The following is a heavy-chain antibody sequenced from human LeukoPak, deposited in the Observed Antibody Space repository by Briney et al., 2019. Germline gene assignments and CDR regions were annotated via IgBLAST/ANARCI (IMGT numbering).Heavy chain of an antibody. D-gene: IGHD1-26*01. CDR3: ARFPLVGAQANY. V-gene: IGHV1-46*01. CDR2: INPSGGST. J-gene: IGHJ1*01. Sequence: ASVNVSCKASGYTFTSYYMHWVRQAPGQGLEWMGIINPSGGSTSYAQKFHGRVTMTRDMSTSTVYMELSRLRSEDTAVYYCARFPLVGAQANYWGQGTLVSVS. CDR1: GYTFTSYY.